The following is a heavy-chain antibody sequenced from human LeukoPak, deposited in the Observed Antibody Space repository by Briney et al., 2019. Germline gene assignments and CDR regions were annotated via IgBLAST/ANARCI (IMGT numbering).Heavy chain of an antibody. J-gene: IGHJ5*02. CDR2: IYYSGST. CDR1: GGSIRSYY. CDR3: ARVRAAAGTNWFDP. Sequence: SETLSLTCTVSGGSIRSYYWNWIRQSPGKGLEWIGYIYYSGSTNYNPSLKSRVTISVDTSKNQFSLKLSSVTAADTAVYYCARVRAAAGTNWFDPWGQGTLVTVSS. D-gene: IGHD6-13*01. V-gene: IGHV4-59*01.